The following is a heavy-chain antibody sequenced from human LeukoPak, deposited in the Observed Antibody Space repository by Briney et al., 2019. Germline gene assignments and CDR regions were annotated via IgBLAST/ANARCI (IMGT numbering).Heavy chain of an antibody. D-gene: IGHD3-10*01. CDR1: GFTFSSYE. Sequence: PGGSLRLSCAASGFTFSSYEMNWVRQAPGKGLEWVSYISSSGSTIYYADSVKGRFTISRDNAKNSLYLQMNSLRAEDTAVYYCARGVEWGWFGELLGHDAFDIWGQGTMVTVSS. J-gene: IGHJ3*02. CDR2: ISSSGSTI. CDR3: ARGVEWGWFGELLGHDAFDI. V-gene: IGHV3-48*03.